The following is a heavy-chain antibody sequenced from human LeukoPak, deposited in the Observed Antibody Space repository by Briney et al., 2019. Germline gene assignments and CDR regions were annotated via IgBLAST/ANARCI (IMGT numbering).Heavy chain of an antibody. D-gene: IGHD6-13*01. J-gene: IGHJ4*02. CDR3: ARLYSSSWYPKYYFDY. V-gene: IGHV4-39*01. Sequence: PSETLSLTCTVSGGSISSSSYYWGWIRQPPGKGLEWIGSIYYSGSTYYNPSLKSRVTISVDTSKNQFSLKLSSVTAADTAVYYCARLYSSSWYPKYYFDYWGQGILVTVSS. CDR1: GGSISSSSYY. CDR2: IYYSGST.